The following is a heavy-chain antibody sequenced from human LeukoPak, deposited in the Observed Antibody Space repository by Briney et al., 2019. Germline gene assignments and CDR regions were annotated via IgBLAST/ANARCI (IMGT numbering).Heavy chain of an antibody. Sequence: GGSLRLSCAASGFTFSSYGMHWVRQAPGKGLEWVAVISYDGSNKYYADSVKGRFTISRDNSKNTLYLQMNSLRAEDTAVYYCALPLGYWGREPWSPSPQ. CDR2: ISYDGSNK. D-gene: IGHD7-27*01. CDR3: ALPLGY. V-gene: IGHV3-30*03. J-gene: IGHJ4*02. CDR1: GFTFSSYG.